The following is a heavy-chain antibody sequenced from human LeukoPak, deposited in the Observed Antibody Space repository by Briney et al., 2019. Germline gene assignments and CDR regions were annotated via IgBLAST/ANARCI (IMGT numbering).Heavy chain of an antibody. V-gene: IGHV3-23*01. J-gene: IGHJ4*02. D-gene: IGHD2-8*02. CDR1: GFTFSNYA. CDR3: AKEAPLYCAATNCEEGSFDC. Sequence: GGSLRLSCAASGFTFSNYALSWVRQAPGKGLQWVSTISITGGSTYYADSVKGRFTISRDNSRNTVSLQMNSLRAEGTAVYYCAKEAPLYCAATNCEEGSFDCWGQGTLVTISS. CDR2: ISITGGST.